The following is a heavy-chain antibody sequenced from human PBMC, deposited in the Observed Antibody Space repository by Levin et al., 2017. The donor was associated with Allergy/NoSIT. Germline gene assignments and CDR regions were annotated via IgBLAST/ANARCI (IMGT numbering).Heavy chain of an antibody. CDR2: IGGSGGST. Sequence: GESLKISCAASGFMFSSYAMSWVRQAPGKGLEWVSTIGGSGGSTYSADSVKGRFTISRDNSKNTVYLQMNSLRAEDTAVYYCAKEVYGAGGLYYYGLDVWGQGTTVTVSS. J-gene: IGHJ6*02. CDR1: GFMFSSYA. CDR3: AKEVYGAGGLYYYGLDV. D-gene: IGHD3-10*01. V-gene: IGHV3-23*01.